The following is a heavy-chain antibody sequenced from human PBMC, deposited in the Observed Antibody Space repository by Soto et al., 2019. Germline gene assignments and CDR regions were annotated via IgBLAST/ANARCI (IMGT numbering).Heavy chain of an antibody. V-gene: IGHV1-69*04. CDR3: ARDSHREWLVPVGDLGLGWFDP. CDR2: IIPILGIA. Sequence: ASVKVSCKASGGTFSSYTISWVRQAPGQGLEWMGRIIPILGIANYAQKFQGRVTITADKSTSTAYMELSSLRSEDTAVYYCARDSHREWLVPVGDLGLGWFDPWGQGTLVTVSS. J-gene: IGHJ5*02. CDR1: GGTFSSYT. D-gene: IGHD6-19*01.